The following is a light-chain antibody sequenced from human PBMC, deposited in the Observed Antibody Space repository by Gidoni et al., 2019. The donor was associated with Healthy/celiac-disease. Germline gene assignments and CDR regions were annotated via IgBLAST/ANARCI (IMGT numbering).Light chain of an antibody. CDR3: QQYGSSYT. V-gene: IGKV3-20*01. CDR1: QSVSSSY. J-gene: IGKJ2*01. Sequence: EIVLTQSPCTLSLSPGERATRSCMASQSVSSSYLAWYQQKPGQAPRLLIYGASSRATGIPDRFSGSGSWTDFTLTISRLDPEDFAVYYCQQYGSSYTFGQGTKLEI. CDR2: GAS.